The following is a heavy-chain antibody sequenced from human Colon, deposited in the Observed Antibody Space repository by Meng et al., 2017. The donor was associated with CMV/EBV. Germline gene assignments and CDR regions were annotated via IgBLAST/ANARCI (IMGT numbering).Heavy chain of an antibody. D-gene: IGHD2-2*02. CDR3: ARDTQDIVVVPAAIWRYYGMDV. V-gene: IGHV3-30*19. Sequence: GESLKISCAASGFTFSSYGMHWVRQAPGKGLEWVAVISYDGSNKYYADSVKGRFTISRDNSKNTLYLQMNSLRAEDTAVYYCARDTQDIVVVPAAIWRYYGMDVWGQGTTVTVSS. CDR2: ISYDGSNK. J-gene: IGHJ6*02. CDR1: GFTFSSYG.